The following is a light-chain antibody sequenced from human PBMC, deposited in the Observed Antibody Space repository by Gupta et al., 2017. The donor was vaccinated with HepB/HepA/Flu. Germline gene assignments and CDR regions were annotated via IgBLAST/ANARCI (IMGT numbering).Light chain of an antibody. V-gene: IGKV3-20*01. CDR2: GTS. J-gene: IGKJ4*01. CDR1: QSASSSY. CDR3: QQYDKSLIT. Sequence: IVMTQSPGTLPLSTGERATLSCRASQSASSSYLAWYQQKPGQAPRLLIYGTSSRATGIPDRFSGSGSGTDFTLTISRLEPEDFAIYYCQQYDKSLITFGGGTKVEIK.